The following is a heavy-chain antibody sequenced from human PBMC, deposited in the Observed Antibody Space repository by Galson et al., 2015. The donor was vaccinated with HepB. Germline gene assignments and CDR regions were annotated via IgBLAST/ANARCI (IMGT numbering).Heavy chain of an antibody. Sequence: IYAQKFQGRVTMTEDTSTDTAYMELSSLKSEDAAVYYCATVRRNYFDRGAFDIWGQGTMVIVSS. CDR3: ATVRRNYFDRGAFDI. V-gene: IGHV1-24*01. J-gene: IGHJ3*02. D-gene: IGHD3-22*01.